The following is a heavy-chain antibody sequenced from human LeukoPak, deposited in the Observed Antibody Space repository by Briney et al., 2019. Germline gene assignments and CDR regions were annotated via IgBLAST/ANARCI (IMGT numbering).Heavy chain of an antibody. Sequence: GGSLRLSCAASGFAFSNYWLHWVRHAPGKGLVWVSRINSDGSNSIYGDSVKGRFTISRDNAKNTLCLQLSSLRADDTAVYYCARGGGDRAFDIWGQGTMVTVST. CDR2: INSDGSNS. CDR3: ARGGGDRAFDI. J-gene: IGHJ3*02. D-gene: IGHD3-16*01. V-gene: IGHV3-74*01. CDR1: GFAFSNYW.